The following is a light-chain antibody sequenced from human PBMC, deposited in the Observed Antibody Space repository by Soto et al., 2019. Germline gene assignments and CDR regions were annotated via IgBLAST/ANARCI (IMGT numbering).Light chain of an antibody. CDR3: SSYAGSNNLV. CDR1: SSDY. V-gene: IGLV2-8*01. CDR2: DVI. J-gene: IGLJ2*01. Sequence: QSALTQPPSASGSPGQSVTISCTGTSSDYVSWYQQHPGKAPKLMIYDVIKRPSGVPDRFSGSKSGNTASLTVSGLQAEDEADYYCSSYAGSNNLVFGGGTKLTVL.